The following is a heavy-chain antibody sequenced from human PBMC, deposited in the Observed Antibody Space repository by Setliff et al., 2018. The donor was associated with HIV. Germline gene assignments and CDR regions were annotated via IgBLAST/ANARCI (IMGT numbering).Heavy chain of an antibody. D-gene: IGHD2-2*01. Sequence: SETLSLTCHVSGDSLNGFYWSWIRQSPARGLEWIGYIHYTGSVLYSSSLNGRVTIFLDTSRNQFSLTLTSLTPADTAVYYCSRHAGASFDSWGQGSLVTVTS. CDR3: SRHAGASFDS. V-gene: IGHV4-59*01. CDR1: GDSLNGFY. J-gene: IGHJ4*02. CDR2: IHYTGSV.